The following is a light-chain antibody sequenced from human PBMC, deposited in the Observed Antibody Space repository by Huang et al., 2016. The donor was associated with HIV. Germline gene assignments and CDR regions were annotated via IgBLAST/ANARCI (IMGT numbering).Light chain of an antibody. V-gene: IGKV3-15*01. CDR2: GAS. CDR3: QQYNNWPPWT. CDR1: QSVGSN. Sequence: EIVMTQSPAPLSVSPGERATLSSRASQSVGSNLAWSQQKPGQAPRLLIDGASIRATGIPARCSGSGSGTAFTLTISSRQSEDFALYYCQQYNNWPPWTFGQGTKVEIK. J-gene: IGKJ1*01.